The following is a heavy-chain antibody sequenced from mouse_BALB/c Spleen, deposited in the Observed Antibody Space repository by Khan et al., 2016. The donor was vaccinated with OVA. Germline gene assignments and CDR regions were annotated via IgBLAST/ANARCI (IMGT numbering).Heavy chain of an antibody. CDR2: VNPNTGGS. Sequence: IQLVQSGPDLVKPGASVKISCKASGYSFTLYYMTWVKQSHGKSLEWIGRVNPNTGGSDYNQEFKGKAILTVDKSSNTAYMALHSLTSEDSAVYYCARGYDFFAYWGQGTLVTVSA. J-gene: IGHJ3*01. CDR1: GYSFTLYY. CDR3: ARGYDFFAY. D-gene: IGHD2-14*01. V-gene: IGHV1-26*01.